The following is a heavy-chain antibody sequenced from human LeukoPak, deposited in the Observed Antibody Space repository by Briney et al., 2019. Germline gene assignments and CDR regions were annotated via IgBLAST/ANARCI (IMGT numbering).Heavy chain of an antibody. J-gene: IGHJ6*03. D-gene: IGHD6-13*01. CDR1: GGSISSSSYY. CDR3: ARGLDSEGSSWPENYYYYNMDV. V-gene: IGHV4-39*01. Sequence: PSETLSLTCTLSGGSISSSSYYWGWIRQPPGKGLEWIGSIYYSGSTYYNPSLKSRVTISVDTSKNQFSLKLSSVTAADTAVYYCARGLDSEGSSWPENYYYYNMDVWGKGTTVTVSS. CDR2: IYYSGST.